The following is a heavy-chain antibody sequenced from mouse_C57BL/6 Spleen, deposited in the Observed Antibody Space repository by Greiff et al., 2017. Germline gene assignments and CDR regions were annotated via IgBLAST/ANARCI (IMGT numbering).Heavy chain of an antibody. CDR3: ARQGKLGYFDY. V-gene: IGHV1-7*01. J-gene: IGHJ2*01. CDR2: INPSSGYT. Sequence: QVQLQQSGAELAKPGASVKLSCKASGYTFTSYWMHWVKQRPGQGLEWIGYINPSSGYTKYNQKFKDKATLTEDKSSSTAYMQLSSLTYEDSAVYYCARQGKLGYFDYWGQGTTLTVSA. CDR1: GYTFTSYW. D-gene: IGHD4-1*01.